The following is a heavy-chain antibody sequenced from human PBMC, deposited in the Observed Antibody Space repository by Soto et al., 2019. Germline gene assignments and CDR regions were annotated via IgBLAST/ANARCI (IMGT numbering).Heavy chain of an antibody. V-gene: IGHV3-30-3*01. D-gene: IGHD3-3*01. Sequence: QVRLVESGGGVVQPGRSLRLSCAASGFTFSSYAMHWVRPAPGKGLEWVAVISYDGSNKYYADSVKGRFTISRDNSKNTLYLQMNSLRAEDTAVYYCARTALECLLSGWFDPWGQGTLVTVSS. CDR2: ISYDGSNK. CDR3: ARTALECLLSGWFDP. CDR1: GFTFSSYA. J-gene: IGHJ5*02.